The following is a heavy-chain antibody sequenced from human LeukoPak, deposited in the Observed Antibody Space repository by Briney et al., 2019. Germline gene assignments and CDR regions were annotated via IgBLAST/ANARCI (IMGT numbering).Heavy chain of an antibody. CDR2: IKHDGAVT. D-gene: IGHD1-26*01. V-gene: IGHV3-7*01. CDR1: GFTFSNHW. Sequence: GQSLRLSCVASGFTFSNHWMYWVRQTEKGRAWVAYIKHDGAVTVYVDSVKGRFTVSRDNAKNTLYLQMNSLRVEDTAVYYCATVFKGSSLEDYWGQGTRVTVSS. CDR3: ATVFKGSSLEDY. J-gene: IGHJ4*02.